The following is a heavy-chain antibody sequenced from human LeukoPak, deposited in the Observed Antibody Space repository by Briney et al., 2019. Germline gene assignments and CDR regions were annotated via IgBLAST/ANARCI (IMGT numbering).Heavy chain of an antibody. V-gene: IGHV4-59*08. CDR1: GGSISSYY. J-gene: IGHJ5*02. CDR2: IYYSGST. CDR3: ARGATENWFDP. Sequence: PSETLSLTCTVSGGSISSYYWSWIRQPPGKGLEWIGYIYYSGSTNYNPSLKSRVTISVDTSKNQFSLKLSSVTAADTAVYYCARGATENWFDPWGQGTLVTVSS. D-gene: IGHD4/OR15-4a*01.